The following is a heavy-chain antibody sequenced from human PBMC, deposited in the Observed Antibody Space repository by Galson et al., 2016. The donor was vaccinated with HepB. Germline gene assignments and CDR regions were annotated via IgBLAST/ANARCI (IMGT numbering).Heavy chain of an antibody. V-gene: IGHV4-34*01. J-gene: IGHJ5*02. D-gene: IGHD2-15*01. CDR2: INYSGST. CDR3: AKICSGGSCREGP. Sequence: SETLSLTCAIHGGFFNGYYWSWVRQSPGKGLEWIGEINYSGSTKYSPSLESRVTISVDTSKKQFSLNLTSVTAADTAVYYCAKICSGGSCREGPWGQGTLVTVSS. CDR1: GGFFNGYY.